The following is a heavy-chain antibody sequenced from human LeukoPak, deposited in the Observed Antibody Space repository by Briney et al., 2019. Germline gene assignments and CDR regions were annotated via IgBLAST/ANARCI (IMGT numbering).Heavy chain of an antibody. V-gene: IGHV5-51*01. CDR1: GYSFTSYW. Sequence: GESLKISCKGSGYSFTSYWIDWVRQMPGKGLEWMGIIYPGDSDTRYSPSFQGQVTISADKSISTAYLQWSSLKASDTAMYYCARRGIPESPHVGEQYYFDYWGQGTLVTVSS. D-gene: IGHD1/OR15-1a*01. CDR3: ARRGIPESPHVGEQYYFDY. CDR2: IYPGDSDT. J-gene: IGHJ4*02.